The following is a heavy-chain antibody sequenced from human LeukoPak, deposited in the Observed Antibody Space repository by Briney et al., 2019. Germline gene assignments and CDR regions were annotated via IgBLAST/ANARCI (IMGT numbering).Heavy chain of an antibody. V-gene: IGHV3-23*01. Sequence: AGGSLRLSCAASGFTFSSYAMSWVRQAPGKGLEWVSAVSGSGGSTYYADSVKGRFTISRDNSKNTLSLQMNSLRAEDTAVYYCAKDRMGAARDYFDYWGQGTLVTVFS. CDR2: VSGSGGST. D-gene: IGHD1-26*01. CDR1: GFTFSSYA. CDR3: AKDRMGAARDYFDY. J-gene: IGHJ4*02.